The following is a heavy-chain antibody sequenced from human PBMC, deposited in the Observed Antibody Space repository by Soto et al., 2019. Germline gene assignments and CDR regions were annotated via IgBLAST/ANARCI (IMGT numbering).Heavy chain of an antibody. D-gene: IGHD5-12*01. Sequence: SETLSLTCTVSGGSISSYYWSWIRQPPGKGLEWIGYIYYSGSTNYNPSLKSRVTISVDTSKNQFSLKLSSVTAADTAAYYCARPRDGYNPGGFDIWGQGTMVTVS. CDR2: IYYSGST. CDR3: ARPRDGYNPGGFDI. J-gene: IGHJ3*02. V-gene: IGHV4-59*01. CDR1: GGSISSYY.